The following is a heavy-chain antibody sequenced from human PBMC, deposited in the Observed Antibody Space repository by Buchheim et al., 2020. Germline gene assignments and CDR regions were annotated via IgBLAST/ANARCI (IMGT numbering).Heavy chain of an antibody. J-gene: IGHJ4*02. CDR2: IFPRDSDM. V-gene: IGHV5-51*01. CDR1: GYSFTDYW. CDR3: VRGSGYCTDTRCYLFDY. D-gene: IGHD2-2*01. Sequence: EVHLVQSGAEVRKPGESLKISCEASGYSFTDYWIGWVRQMPGKGLEWMGLIFPRDSDMRYSPSFQGQVTISADKSISSAYLQLSSLKSSDTAMYYCVRGSGYCTDTRCYLFDYWGQGTL.